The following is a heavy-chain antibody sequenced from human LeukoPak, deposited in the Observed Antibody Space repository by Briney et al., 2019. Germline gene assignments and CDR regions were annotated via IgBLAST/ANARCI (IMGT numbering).Heavy chain of an antibody. CDR1: GFTFSSYE. Sequence: GGPLRLSCAASGFTFSSYEMNWVRQAPGKGLEWVSYISSSGSTIYYADSVKGRFTISRDNAKNSLYLQMNSLRAEDTAVYYCARAGDYNDYFYYWGQGTLVTVSS. CDR3: ARAGDYNDYFYY. J-gene: IGHJ4*02. V-gene: IGHV3-48*03. CDR2: ISSSGSTI. D-gene: IGHD4-17*01.